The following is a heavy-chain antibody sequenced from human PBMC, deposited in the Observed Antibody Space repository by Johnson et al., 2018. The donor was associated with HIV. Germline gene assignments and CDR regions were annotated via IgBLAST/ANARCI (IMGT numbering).Heavy chain of an antibody. D-gene: IGHD3-10*01. CDR1: GFIFSNAW. J-gene: IGHJ3*02. CDR2: IKRETDGGTT. Sequence: VQLVESGGGVVQPGRSLRLSCAASGFIFSNAWMSWVRQAPGKGLEWVDHIKRETDGGTTDYTAPVKGRFSISRDDSKNTLYLQMNSLKTEDTAVYYCTTDWEYYYGAGKLDAFDMWGQGTMVTVSS. CDR3: TTDWEYYYGAGKLDAFDM. V-gene: IGHV3-15*01.